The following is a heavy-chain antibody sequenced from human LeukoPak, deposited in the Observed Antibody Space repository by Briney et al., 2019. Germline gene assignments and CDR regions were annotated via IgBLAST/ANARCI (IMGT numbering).Heavy chain of an antibody. V-gene: IGHV4-34*01. CDR2: INHSGST. CDR1: GGSFSGYY. J-gene: IGHJ4*02. Sequence: PSETLSLTCAVYGGSFSGYYWSWIRQPPGKGLEWIGEINHSGSTNYNPSLKSRVTISVDTSKNQFSLKLSSVTAADTAEYYCATVDRGFGYWGQGTLVTVSS. D-gene: IGHD3-10*01. CDR3: ATVDRGFGY.